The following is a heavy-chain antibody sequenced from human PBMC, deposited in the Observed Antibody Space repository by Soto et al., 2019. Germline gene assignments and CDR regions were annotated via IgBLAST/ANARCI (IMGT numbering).Heavy chain of an antibody. CDR2: IIPFSGTV. Sequence: LVKVSCKGSGGCLMVDAVSWGRQDHGRGPEWMGGIIPFSGTVTYTERFQGRLTLTADEPTKTAYMELSSLRSEDTAVYYCARGSYDSYAGFFGMDVWGQGTTVTVSS. J-gene: IGHJ6*02. CDR3: ARGSYDSYAGFFGMDV. D-gene: IGHD3-10*01. CDR1: GGCLMVDA. V-gene: IGHV1-69*01.